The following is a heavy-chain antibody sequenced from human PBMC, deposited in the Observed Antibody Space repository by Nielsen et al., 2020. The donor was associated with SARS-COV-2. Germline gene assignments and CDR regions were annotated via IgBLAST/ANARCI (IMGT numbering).Heavy chain of an antibody. Sequence: GGSLRLSCAASGFTFSSYSMNWVRQAPGKGLEWVSYISSSSTIYYADSVKGRFTISRDNAKNSLYLQMNSLRDEDTAVYYCASLLGGGDSDYWGQGTLVTVSS. CDR1: GFTFSSYS. D-gene: IGHD2-21*02. V-gene: IGHV3-48*02. CDR2: ISSSSTI. J-gene: IGHJ4*02. CDR3: ASLLGGGDSDY.